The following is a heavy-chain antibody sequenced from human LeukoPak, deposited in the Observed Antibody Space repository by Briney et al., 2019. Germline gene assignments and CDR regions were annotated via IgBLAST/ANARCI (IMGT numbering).Heavy chain of an antibody. CDR3: ARGAWDK. CDR1: GFAFFDYE. J-gene: IGHJ4*02. Sequence: GGSLRLSCAASGFAFFDYEMNWVRQDPGKGLEWVSYISASGSTMHYLDSVKGRFTISRDNAKNSLYLQMNSLRGEDTAVYYCARGAWDKWGQGTLVTVSS. V-gene: IGHV3-48*03. CDR2: ISASGSTM. D-gene: IGHD1-26*01.